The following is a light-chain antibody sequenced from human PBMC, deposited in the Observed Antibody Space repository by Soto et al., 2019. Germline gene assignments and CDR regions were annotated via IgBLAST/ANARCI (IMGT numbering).Light chain of an antibody. CDR3: QQYASSPLT. V-gene: IGKV3-20*01. Sequence: EIKLTQSPGTLSLSPGERATLSCRPSQSVSSSYLAWYQQKPGQAPRLLIYDASSRATGIPDRFSGSGSGTDFTLTISRLQPEDFAVYYCQQYASSPLTFGGGTKV. CDR1: QSVSSSY. CDR2: DAS. J-gene: IGKJ4*01.